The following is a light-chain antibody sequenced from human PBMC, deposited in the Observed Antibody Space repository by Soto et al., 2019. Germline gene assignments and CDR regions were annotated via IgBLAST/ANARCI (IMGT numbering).Light chain of an antibody. J-gene: IGLJ3*02. CDR1: SSDVGGYNY. CDR2: DVT. V-gene: IGLV2-11*01. CDR3: CSYAGSSWV. Sequence: QSALTQPRSVSGSPGQSVTISCTGTSSDVGGYNYVSWYQHHPGKAPKLMIYDVTKRPSGVPDRFSGSKSGDTASLTISGLQVDDEAEFYCCSYAGSSWVFGGGTKLTVL.